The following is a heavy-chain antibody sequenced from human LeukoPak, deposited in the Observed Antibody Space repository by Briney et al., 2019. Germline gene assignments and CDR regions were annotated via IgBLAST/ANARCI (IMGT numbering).Heavy chain of an antibody. D-gene: IGHD6-19*01. CDR2: IYYSGST. CDR3: ARGDSSGWYGRAFDI. V-gene: IGHV4-59*01. CDR1: GGSISSYY. J-gene: IGHJ3*02. Sequence: SETLSLTCTVSGGSISSYYWSWIRQPPGKGLGWIGYIYYSGSTNYNPSLKSRVTISVDTSKNQFSLKLSSVTAADTAVYYCARGDSSGWYGRAFDIWGQGTMVTVSS.